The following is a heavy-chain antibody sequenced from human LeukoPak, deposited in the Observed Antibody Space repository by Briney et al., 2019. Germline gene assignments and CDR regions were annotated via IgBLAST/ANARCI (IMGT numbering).Heavy chain of an antibody. J-gene: IGHJ5*02. CDR3: ARSIAAAVGWFDP. CDR1: GGSFSGYY. V-gene: IGHV4-34*01. D-gene: IGHD6-13*01. Sequence: PSETLSLTCAVYGGSFSGYYWSWIRQPPGKGLEWIGEINHRGSTNYNPSLKSRVTISVDTSKNQFSLKLSSVTAADTAVYYCARSIAAAVGWFDPWGQGTLVTVSS. CDR2: INHRGST.